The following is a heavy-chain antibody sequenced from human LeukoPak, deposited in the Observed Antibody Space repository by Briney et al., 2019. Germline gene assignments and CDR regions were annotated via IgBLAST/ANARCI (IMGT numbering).Heavy chain of an antibody. D-gene: IGHD6-13*01. CDR3: AREVVAAAGTWFDP. Sequence: PSETLSLTCAVYGGSFSGYYWSWIRQPPGKGLEWIGEINHSGSTNYNPSLKSRVTISVDTSKNQFSLKLSSVTAADTAVYYCAREVVAAAGTWFDPWGQGTLVTVSS. CDR2: INHSGST. V-gene: IGHV4-34*01. J-gene: IGHJ5*02. CDR1: GGSFSGYY.